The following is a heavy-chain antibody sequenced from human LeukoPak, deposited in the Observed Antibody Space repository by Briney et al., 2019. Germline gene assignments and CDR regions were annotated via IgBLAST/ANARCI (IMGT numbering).Heavy chain of an antibody. V-gene: IGHV3-21*01. CDR1: GFTFSPYS. CDR2: VSGSSLYI. J-gene: IGHJ4*02. CDR3: ARDPPYYDNSGYYYDY. Sequence: GGSLRLSCAASGFTFSPYSMNWVRQAPGKGLEWVSSVSGSSLYIYYADSVKGRFTISRDNAKNSLYLQMNSLRAEDTAVYYCARDPPYYDNSGYYYDYWGQGTLVTVSS. D-gene: IGHD3-22*01.